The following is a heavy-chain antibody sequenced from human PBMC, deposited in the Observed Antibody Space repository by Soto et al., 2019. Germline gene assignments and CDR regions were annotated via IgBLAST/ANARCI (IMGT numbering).Heavy chain of an antibody. CDR1: GGSISSSSYY. V-gene: IGHV4-39*01. Sequence: QLLESGPGLVKPSETLSLTCTVSGGSISSSSYYWGWIRQPPGKGLEWIGSIYYSGSTYYNPSLKSRVTISVDTSKNQFSLKLSSVTAADTAVYYCARTGLAARIENDAFDIWGQGTMVTVSS. D-gene: IGHD6-6*01. CDR2: IYYSGST. CDR3: ARTGLAARIENDAFDI. J-gene: IGHJ3*02.